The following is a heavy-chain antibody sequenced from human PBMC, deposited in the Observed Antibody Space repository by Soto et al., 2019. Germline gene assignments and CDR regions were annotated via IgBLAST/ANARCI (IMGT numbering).Heavy chain of an antibody. CDR3: ARDPKSIAAAGTEFDY. J-gene: IGHJ4*02. V-gene: IGHV1-18*01. CDR2: ISAYNGNT. CDR1: GYTFTSYG. D-gene: IGHD6-13*01. Sequence: ASVKVSCKASGYTFTSYGISWVRQAPGQGLEWMGWISAYNGNTNYAQKLQGRVTMTTDTSTSTAYMELRSLRSDDTAVYYCARDPKSIAAAGTEFDYWGQGTLVSVSS.